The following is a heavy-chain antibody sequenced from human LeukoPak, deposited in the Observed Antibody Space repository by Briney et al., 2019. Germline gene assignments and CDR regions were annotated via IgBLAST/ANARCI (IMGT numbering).Heavy chain of an antibody. D-gene: IGHD2-15*01. CDR3: ARVWGMGYCSGGSCQSAFDI. CDR2: INPNSGDT. Sequence: ASVKVSCKASGYTFTGNYMHWVRQAPGQGLEWMGWINPNSGDTNYAQKFQGRVTMTRDTSISTAYMELSRLRSDDTAVYYCARVWGMGYCSGGSCQSAFDIWGQGTMVTVSS. CDR1: GYTFTGNY. V-gene: IGHV1-2*02. J-gene: IGHJ3*02.